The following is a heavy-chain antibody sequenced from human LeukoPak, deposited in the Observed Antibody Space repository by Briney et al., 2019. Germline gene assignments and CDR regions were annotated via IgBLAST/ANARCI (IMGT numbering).Heavy chain of an antibody. D-gene: IGHD6-13*01. V-gene: IGHV3-23*01. Sequence: PGGSLRLSCAASGFTFSSHAMTWVRQAPGKGLEWVSAFSATDNSAQYAQSVKGRFTISRDNSKNTLYLQMNSLRAEDTAVYYCAKARIAAAGTGAFDVWGQGTTVTVSS. CDR1: GFTFSSHA. CDR3: AKARIAAAGTGAFDV. J-gene: IGHJ3*01. CDR2: FSATDNSA.